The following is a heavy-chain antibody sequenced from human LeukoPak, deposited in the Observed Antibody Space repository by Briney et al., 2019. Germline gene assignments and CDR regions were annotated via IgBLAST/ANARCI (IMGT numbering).Heavy chain of an antibody. CDR3: ARDTTARYLDY. CDR1: GFTFSNCA. D-gene: IGHD3-9*01. Sequence: PGGSLRLSCGASGFTFSNCAMSWVRQAPGKGPEWVSIISGSGTTTNYGDSVRGRLTISRDNSKNTLFLQMNSLRDDDTAVYYCARDTTARYLDYWGQGALVIVSS. CDR2: ISGSGTTT. V-gene: IGHV3-23*01. J-gene: IGHJ4*02.